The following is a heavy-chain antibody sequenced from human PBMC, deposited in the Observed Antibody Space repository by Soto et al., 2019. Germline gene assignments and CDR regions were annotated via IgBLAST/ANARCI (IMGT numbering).Heavy chain of an antibody. Sequence: ASVKVSFKAAGYTLTSYYLHCVRQAPGQGPEWMGIINPSGGITNDAQKFQDRVTMTSDTSTSTVYMELSSLRSEDTAVYYCARGISTTRYYYYYGMDVWGQGTTVTVSS. D-gene: IGHD2-2*01. CDR3: ARGISTTRYYYYYGMDV. J-gene: IGHJ6*02. CDR2: INPSGGIT. V-gene: IGHV1-46*01. CDR1: GYTLTSYY.